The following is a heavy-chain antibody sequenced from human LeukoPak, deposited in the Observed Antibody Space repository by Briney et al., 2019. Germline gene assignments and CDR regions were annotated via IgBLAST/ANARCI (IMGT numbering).Heavy chain of an antibody. Sequence: GGSLRLSCAASGFTFSSYAMHWVRQAPGKGLEWVAVISYDGSNKYYADSVKGRFTISRDNSKNTLYLQMNSLRAEDTAVYYCARVLSPVVPATDYYFDYWGQGTLVTVSS. CDR2: ISYDGSNK. V-gene: IGHV3-30-3*01. CDR1: GFTFSSYA. D-gene: IGHD2-2*01. J-gene: IGHJ4*02. CDR3: ARVLSPVVPATDYYFDY.